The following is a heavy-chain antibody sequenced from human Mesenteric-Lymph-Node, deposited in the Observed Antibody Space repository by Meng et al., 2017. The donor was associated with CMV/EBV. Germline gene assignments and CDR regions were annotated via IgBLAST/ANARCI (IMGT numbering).Heavy chain of an antibody. D-gene: IGHD4-23*01. J-gene: IGHJ4*02. V-gene: IGHV4-34*01. CDR1: GGSFSGYY. Sequence: QVQLQQWGAGLLKPSETLSPPCGVYGGSFSGYYWSWIRQPPGKGLEWIGEINHSGSTNYNPSLKSRVTISVDTSKNQFSLKLSSVTAADTAVYYCARHQRWLKSEGGFNYWGQGTLVTVSS. CDR3: ARHQRWLKSEGGFNY. CDR2: INHSGST.